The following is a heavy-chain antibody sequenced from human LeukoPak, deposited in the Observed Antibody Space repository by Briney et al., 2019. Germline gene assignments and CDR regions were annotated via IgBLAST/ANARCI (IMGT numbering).Heavy chain of an antibody. CDR1: GFTFSRYD. CDR2: IGHAGDT. V-gene: IGHV3-13*01. CDR3: GRATLSGAVDF. J-gene: IGHJ4*02. Sequence: GGSLRLSCAASGFTFSRYDMHWVRQPTGKGLEWVSAIGHAGDTYYPDSVKGRFTISRENARDSLYLHMNSLRAGDTAVYYCGRATLSGAVDFWGQGTLATVSS.